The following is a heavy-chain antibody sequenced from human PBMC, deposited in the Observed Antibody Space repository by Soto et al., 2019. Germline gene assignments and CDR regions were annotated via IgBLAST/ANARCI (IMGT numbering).Heavy chain of an antibody. CDR3: ARVGYCSSTSRSSGGSCYRWFDP. D-gene: IGHD2-2*03. CDR1: GGSISSGGYY. Sequence: SETLSLTCTVSGGSISSGGYYWSWIRQHPGKGLEWIGYIYYSGSTYYNPSLKSRVTISVDTSKNQFSLKLSSVTAADTAVYYCARVGYCSSTSRSSGGSCYRWFDPWGQGTLVTVSS. J-gene: IGHJ5*02. CDR2: IYYSGST. V-gene: IGHV4-31*03.